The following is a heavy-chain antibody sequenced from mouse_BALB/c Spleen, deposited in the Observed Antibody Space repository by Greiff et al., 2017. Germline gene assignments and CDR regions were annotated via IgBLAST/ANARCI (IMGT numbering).Heavy chain of an antibody. Sequence: VQLKESGGDLVKPGGSLKLSCAASGFTFSSYGMSWVRQTPDKRLEWVATISSGGSYTYYPDSVKGRFTISRDNAKNTLYLQMSSLKSEDTAMYYCARHRGYYAMDYWGQGTSVTVSS. J-gene: IGHJ4*01. CDR3: ARHRGYYAMDY. CDR2: ISSGGSYT. CDR1: GFTFSSYG. D-gene: IGHD3-1*01. V-gene: IGHV5-6*01.